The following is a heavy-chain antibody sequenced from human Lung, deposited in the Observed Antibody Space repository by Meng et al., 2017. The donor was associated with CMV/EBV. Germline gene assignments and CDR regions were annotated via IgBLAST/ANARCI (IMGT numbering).Heavy chain of an antibody. CDR2: IRYDGTKA. CDR3: ANDFSGSADCLDD. Sequence: SCAASGFTFSDRGMHWVRQAPGKGLEWVAFIRYDGTKAYYVDSVKGRFTISRDNAKNTVFLQMNILRPEDTAFYYCANDFSGSADCLDDWDQGTXVTVSS. V-gene: IGHV3-30*02. D-gene: IGHD1-26*01. J-gene: IGHJ4*02. CDR1: GFTFSDRG.